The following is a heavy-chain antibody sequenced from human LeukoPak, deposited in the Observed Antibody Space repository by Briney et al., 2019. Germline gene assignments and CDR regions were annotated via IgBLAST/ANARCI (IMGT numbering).Heavy chain of an antibody. CDR2: IKSKTVCGAA. D-gene: IGHD3-16*02. CDR3: TTDYTFGGVIVMAH. CDR1: GYIFSNAW. V-gene: IGHV3-15*01. Sequence: GGSLRLSCAASGYIFSNAWMSWARQAPGKGLEWIGRIKSKTVCGAADYAAPVKGRFTISRDDSQNTLYLQMNSLKTEDTAVYRCTTDYTFGGVIVMAHWGQGTLVTVSS. J-gene: IGHJ4*02.